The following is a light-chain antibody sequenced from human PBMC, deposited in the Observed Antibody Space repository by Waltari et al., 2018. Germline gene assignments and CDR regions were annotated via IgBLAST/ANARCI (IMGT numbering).Light chain of an antibody. CDR3: ISYTTSDTMI. Sequence: QSALTPPASVSGSPGQSITISCTGTSSDVGASTSVSGYQQHPGKFPKLIIYDVSHRPSGVSCRFSGSKSDNTASLTISGLQAEDEADYYCISYTTSDTMIFGGGTKLTVL. CDR1: SSDVGASTS. V-gene: IGLV2-14*03. CDR2: DVS. J-gene: IGLJ2*01.